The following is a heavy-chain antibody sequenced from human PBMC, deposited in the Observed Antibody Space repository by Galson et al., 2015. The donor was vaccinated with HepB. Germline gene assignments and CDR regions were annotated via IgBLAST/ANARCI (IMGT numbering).Heavy chain of an antibody. CDR3: ARSYSSGWAEINWFDP. D-gene: IGHD6-19*01. J-gene: IGHJ5*02. V-gene: IGHV2-70*01. Sequence: PALVKPTQTLTLTCTFSGFSLSTSGMCVSWIRQPPGKALEWLALIDWDDDKYYSTSLKTRLTISKDTSKNQVVLTMTNMDPVDTATYYCARSYSSGWAEINWFDPWGQGTLVTVSS. CDR2: IDWDDDK. CDR1: GFSLSTSGMC.